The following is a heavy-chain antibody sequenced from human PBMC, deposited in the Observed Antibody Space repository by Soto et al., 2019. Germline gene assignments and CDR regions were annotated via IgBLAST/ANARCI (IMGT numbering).Heavy chain of an antibody. V-gene: IGHV3-64D*06. CDR2: ISSNGGST. Sequence: PGESLRLSCSASGFTFSSYAMHWFRQAPGTGLEYVSAISSNGGSTYYADSVKGRFTISRDNSKNTLYLQMSSLRAEDTAVYYCVKDLYYYDSSGYYPFDPWGQGTLVTVSS. D-gene: IGHD3-22*01. CDR1: GFTFSSYA. CDR3: VKDLYYYDSSGYYPFDP. J-gene: IGHJ5*02.